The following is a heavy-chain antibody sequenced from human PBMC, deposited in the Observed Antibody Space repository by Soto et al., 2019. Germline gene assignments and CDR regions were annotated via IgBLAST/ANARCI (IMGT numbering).Heavy chain of an antibody. CDR1: GYTFTSYD. D-gene: IGHD2-2*02. CDR2: MNPNSGNT. J-gene: IGHJ6*03. Sequence: ASVKVSCKASGYTFTSYDINWVRQAPGQGLEWMGWMNPNSGNTGYAQKFQGRVTMTRNTSISTAYMELSSLRSEDTAVYYCARGHGLLYDYYYKDVWGKGTTVTVSS. CDR3: ARGHGLLYDYYYKDV. V-gene: IGHV1-8*01.